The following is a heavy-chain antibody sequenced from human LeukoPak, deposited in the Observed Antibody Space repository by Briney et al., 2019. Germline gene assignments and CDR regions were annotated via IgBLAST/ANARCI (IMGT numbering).Heavy chain of an antibody. V-gene: IGHV4-4*02. D-gene: IGHD1-1*01. Sequence: SETLSLTCTVSGGSISSNDWWGWVRQPPGKGLEWIGEIYHSGSPNYNPSLKSRVTISVDKSRNHFSLNLSSVTAADTAVYYCARVNINNWHSCDYWGQGTLVTVSS. CDR2: IYHSGSP. CDR3: ARVNINNWHSCDY. J-gene: IGHJ4*02. CDR1: GGSISSNDW.